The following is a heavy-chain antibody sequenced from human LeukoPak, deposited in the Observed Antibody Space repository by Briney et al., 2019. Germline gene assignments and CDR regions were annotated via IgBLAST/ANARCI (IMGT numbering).Heavy chain of an antibody. D-gene: IGHD3-10*01. V-gene: IGHV3-11*01. CDR3: ARGITMVRGVITYFDY. Sequence: PGGSLRLSRAASGFTFSDYYMSCIRQAPGKGLEWVSYISSSGSTIYYADSVKGRFTISRDNAKNSLYLQMNSLRAEDTAVYYCARGITMVRGVITYFDYWGQGTLVTVSS. CDR1: GFTFSDYY. J-gene: IGHJ4*02. CDR2: ISSSGSTI.